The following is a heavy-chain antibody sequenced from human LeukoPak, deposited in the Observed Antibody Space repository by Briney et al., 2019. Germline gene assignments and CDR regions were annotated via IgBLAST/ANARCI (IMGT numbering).Heavy chain of an antibody. J-gene: IGHJ4*02. V-gene: IGHV4-39*07. CDR3: ARDSALAQAVMFDY. Sequence: ASETLSLTCTVSGGSFRGDYYWAWIRQPPGKGLEWIGSIYSGGRIYYNPSLKSRVSISIDTSNNDLSLKVTSVTAADTAVYYCARDSALAQAVMFDYWGQGTLVTVSS. CDR1: GGSFRGDYY. CDR2: IYSGGRI. D-gene: IGHD6-19*01.